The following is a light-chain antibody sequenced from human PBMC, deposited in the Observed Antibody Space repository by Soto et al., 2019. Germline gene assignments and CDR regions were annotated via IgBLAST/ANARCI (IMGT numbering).Light chain of an antibody. V-gene: IGKV3-15*01. CDR2: GAS. Sequence: EIVMTQSPATLSVSPGERATLSCRASQSVSSNLAWYQQKPGQAPRLLIYGASTRATGFPARFSGSGSGTEFTLTISSLQSEDFAVYYCQQYSWDFTFGGGTKVEIK. J-gene: IGKJ4*01. CDR3: QQYSWDFT. CDR1: QSVSSN.